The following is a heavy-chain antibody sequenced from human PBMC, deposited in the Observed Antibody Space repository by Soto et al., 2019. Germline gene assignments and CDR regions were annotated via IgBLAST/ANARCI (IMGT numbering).Heavy chain of an antibody. V-gene: IGHV4-59*08. CDR2: IYYSGST. CDR1: GGSISSYY. CDR3: ASPWALGPPPDY. D-gene: IGHD3-16*01. Sequence: QVQLQESGPGLVKPSETLSLTCTVSGGSISSYYWSWIRQPPGKGLEWIGYIYYSGSTNYNPSLTRRVTISVDTSTIQFSLKLSSVTAADTAVYYCASPWALGPPPDYWGQGTLVTVSS. J-gene: IGHJ4*02.